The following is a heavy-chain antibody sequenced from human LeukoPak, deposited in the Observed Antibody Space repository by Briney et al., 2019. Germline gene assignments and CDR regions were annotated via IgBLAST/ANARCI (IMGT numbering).Heavy chain of an antibody. CDR1: GYSISSGYY. J-gene: IGHJ6*03. D-gene: IGHD3-10*01. Sequence: PSETLSLTCTVSGYSISSGYYWGWIRQPPGKGLEWIGSIYHSGSTYYNPSLKSRVNLSVDTSKNQFSLKLSSVTAADTAVYYCARDLLHGSGSYYIDWNYYYYMDVWGKGTTVTVSS. CDR3: ARDLLHGSGSYYIDWNYYYYMDV. V-gene: IGHV4-38-2*02. CDR2: IYHSGST.